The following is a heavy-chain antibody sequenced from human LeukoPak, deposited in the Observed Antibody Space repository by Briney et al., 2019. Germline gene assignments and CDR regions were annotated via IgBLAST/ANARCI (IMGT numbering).Heavy chain of an antibody. Sequence: GGSLRLPCAASGFTFDDYGMSWVRQAPGKGLEWVSGINWNGGSTGYADSVKGRFTISRDNAKNSLYLQMNSLRAEDTALYYCAGIRGYSYGTMDVWGKGTTVTVSS. CDR3: AGIRGYSYGTMDV. V-gene: IGHV3-20*04. D-gene: IGHD5-18*01. CDR1: GFTFDDYG. CDR2: INWNGGST. J-gene: IGHJ6*03.